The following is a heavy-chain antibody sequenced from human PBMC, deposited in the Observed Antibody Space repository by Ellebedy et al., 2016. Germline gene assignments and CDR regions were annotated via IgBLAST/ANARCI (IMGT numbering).Heavy chain of an antibody. CDR2: IWYDGSNK. CDR3: ARAVRGSGPGAFDI. D-gene: IGHD3-10*01. J-gene: IGHJ3*02. CDR1: GFTFSSYG. V-gene: IGHV3-33*01. Sequence: GGSLRLXXAASGFTFSSYGMHWVRQAPGKGLEWVAVIWYDGSNKYYADSVKGRFTISRDNSKNTLYLQMNSLRAEDTAVYYCARAVRGSGPGAFDIWGQGTMVTVSS.